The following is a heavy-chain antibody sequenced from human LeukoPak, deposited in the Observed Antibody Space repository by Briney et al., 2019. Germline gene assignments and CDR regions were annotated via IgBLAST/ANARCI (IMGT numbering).Heavy chain of an antibody. CDR1: GYTFSTYG. D-gene: IGHD1-1*01. V-gene: IGHV1-18*01. J-gene: IGHJ4*02. Sequence: ASVKVSCKTSGYTFSTYGVTWVRQAPGQGFQWMGWISGHTGNTKYAENFQGRNSLTTDTSATTAYMELRSLTSDDTAVYYCARDLSSGGWTLEFDYWGQGSLVTVAS. CDR2: ISGHTGNT. CDR3: ARDLSSGGWTLEFDY.